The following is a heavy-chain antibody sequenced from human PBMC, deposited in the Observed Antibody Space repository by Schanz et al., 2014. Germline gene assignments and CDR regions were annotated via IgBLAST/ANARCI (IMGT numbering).Heavy chain of an antibody. D-gene: IGHD2-21*01. CDR2: IIPILGIA. CDR3: ARDRLECGAECYSVEVFEI. Sequence: VQLEQSGAEVKKPGSSVKVSCKASGGTFSSFGINWVRQAPGQGLEWMGRIIPILGIANYAQNFQGRVTITADKSTSTAYMELSGLRSEYTAVYYCARDRLECGAECYSVEVFEIWGQGTLVIVSS. J-gene: IGHJ4*02. CDR1: GGTFSSFG. V-gene: IGHV1-69*04.